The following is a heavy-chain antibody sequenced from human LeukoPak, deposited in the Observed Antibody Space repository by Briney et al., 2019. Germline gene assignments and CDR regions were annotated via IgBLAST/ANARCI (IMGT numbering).Heavy chain of an antibody. Sequence: GSLRLSCAASGFTFSDYSMNWVRQAPGKGLEWVSYISSSSSTVYYADSVKGRFTISRDNSKNTLYLQMNSLRAEDTAVYYCAKDGYYYDSSAHFDYWGQGTLVTVSS. CDR2: ISSSSSTV. D-gene: IGHD3-22*01. V-gene: IGHV3-48*01. CDR3: AKDGYYYDSSAHFDY. J-gene: IGHJ4*02. CDR1: GFTFSDYS.